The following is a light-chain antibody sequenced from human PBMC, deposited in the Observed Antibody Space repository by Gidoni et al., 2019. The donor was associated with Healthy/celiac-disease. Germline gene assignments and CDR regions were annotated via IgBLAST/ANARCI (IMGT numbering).Light chain of an antibody. Sequence: EIVLTQSPATLSLSPGERATLSCRASQSVSSYLAWYQQKPGQAPRLLIYDASNRATGIPARFSGSGSGTDFTLTISSLEPEDFAVYYCQQRSNWPLPFGGXTKVEIK. CDR2: DAS. V-gene: IGKV3-11*01. J-gene: IGKJ4*01. CDR1: QSVSSY. CDR3: QQRSNWPLP.